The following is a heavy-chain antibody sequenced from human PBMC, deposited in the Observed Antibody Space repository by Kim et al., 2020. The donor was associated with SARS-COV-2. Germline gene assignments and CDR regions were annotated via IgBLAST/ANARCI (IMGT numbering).Heavy chain of an antibody. V-gene: IGHV1-69*13. Sequence: SVKVSCKASGGTFSSYAISWVRQAPGQGLEWMGGIIPIFGTANYAQKFQGRVTITADESTSTAYMELSSLRSEDTAVYYCARGTKRMVATNHGMDVWGQGTTVTVSS. CDR1: GGTFSSYA. CDR3: ARGTKRMVATNHGMDV. CDR2: IIPIFGTA. J-gene: IGHJ6*02. D-gene: IGHD5-12*01.